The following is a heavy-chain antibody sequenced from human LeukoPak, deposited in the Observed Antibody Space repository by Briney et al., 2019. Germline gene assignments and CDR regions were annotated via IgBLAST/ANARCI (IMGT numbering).Heavy chain of an antibody. D-gene: IGHD2-15*01. CDR3: ATLRGYCSGGSCYSRYYYYYYYMDV. J-gene: IGHJ6*03. V-gene: IGHV4-34*01. CDR2: INHSGST. CDR1: GGSFSGYY. Sequence: SETLSLTCAVYGGSFSGYYWSWIRQPPGKELEWIGEINHSGSTNYNPSLKSRVTISVDTSKNQFSLKLSSVTAADTAVYYCATLRGYCSGGSCYSRYYYYYYYMDVWGKGTTVTVSS.